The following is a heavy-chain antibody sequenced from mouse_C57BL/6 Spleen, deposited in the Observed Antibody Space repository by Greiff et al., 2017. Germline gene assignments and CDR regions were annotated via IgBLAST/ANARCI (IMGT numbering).Heavy chain of an antibody. Sequence: EVKLMESGGGLVQSGRSLRLSCATSGFTFSDFYMEWVRQAPGKGLEWIAASSNKANDYPTEYSASVKGRFIVSSDTSQSILYLQMNALRAEDTAIYYCARDGSSTGAMDYWGQGTSVTVSS. V-gene: IGHV7-1*01. J-gene: IGHJ4*01. D-gene: IGHD1-1*01. CDR2: SSNKANDYPT. CDR1: GFTFSDFY. CDR3: ARDGSSTGAMDY.